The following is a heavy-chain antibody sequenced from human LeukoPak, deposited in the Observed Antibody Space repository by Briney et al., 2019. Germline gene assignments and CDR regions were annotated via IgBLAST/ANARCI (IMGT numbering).Heavy chain of an antibody. J-gene: IGHJ6*02. Sequence: GGPLRLSCAASGFTFSSYWMSWVRQAPGKGREGVPNIKQDGSEKYYVDSVKGRFTISRDNVKNSLYLQMNSLRAEDTAVYYCASISRVYYYGMDVWGQGTTVTVSS. CDR1: GFTFSSYW. CDR3: ASISRVYYYGMDV. CDR2: IKQDGSEK. D-gene: IGHD3-3*02. V-gene: IGHV3-7*01.